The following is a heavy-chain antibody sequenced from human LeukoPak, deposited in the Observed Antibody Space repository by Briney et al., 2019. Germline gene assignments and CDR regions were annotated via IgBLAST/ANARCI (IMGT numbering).Heavy chain of an antibody. CDR2: IYYSGST. CDR3: ARDRRYCTNGVCYYYYYYMDV. V-gene: IGHV4-39*07. J-gene: IGHJ6*03. Sequence: SETLSLTCTVSGGSISSSSYYWGWIRQPPGKGLEWIGSIYYSGSTYYNPYLKSRVTISVDTSKNQFSLKLSSVTAADTAVYYCARDRRYCTNGVCYYYYYYMDVWGKGTTVTVSS. D-gene: IGHD2-8*01. CDR1: GGSISSSSYY.